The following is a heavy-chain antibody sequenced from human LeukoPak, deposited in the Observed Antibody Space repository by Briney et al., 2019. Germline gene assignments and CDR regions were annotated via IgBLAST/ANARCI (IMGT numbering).Heavy chain of an antibody. Sequence: GGSLRLSCAASGFTFSSYGMHWVRQAPGKGLEWVAFIRYDGSNKYYADSVRGRFTISMDNAKNLLHLQMNSLRAEDTAVYYCSRDPRAIDYLGQGTLVTVSS. J-gene: IGHJ4*02. CDR1: GFTFSSYG. V-gene: IGHV3-30*02. CDR2: IRYDGSNK. CDR3: SRDPRAIDY.